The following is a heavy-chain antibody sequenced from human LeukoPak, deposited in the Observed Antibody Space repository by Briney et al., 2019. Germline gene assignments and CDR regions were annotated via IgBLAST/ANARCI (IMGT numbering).Heavy chain of an antibody. CDR3: AKGKGSSSSSIDW. Sequence: GGSLRLSCAASGFTFNAYAMNWVRQAPGKGLEWVSAISDSGGSTYYADSVKGRFTISRDNSKNTVYLQIHRLRAEDTAVYYCAKGKGSSSSSIDWWGQGTLVTVSS. CDR2: ISDSGGST. CDR1: GFTFNAYA. J-gene: IGHJ4*02. V-gene: IGHV3-23*01. D-gene: IGHD2-15*01.